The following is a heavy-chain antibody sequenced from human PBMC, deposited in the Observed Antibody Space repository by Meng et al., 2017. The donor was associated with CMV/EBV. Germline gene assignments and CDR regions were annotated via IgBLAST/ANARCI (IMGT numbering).Heavy chain of an antibody. CDR1: GYTFTGYY. D-gene: IGHD6-13*01. J-gene: IGHJ5*02. CDR3: ARDTQRGIAAAGPFDP. CDR2: INTNSGGT. V-gene: IGHV1-2*02. Sequence: ASVKVSCQASGYTFTGYYMHWVRQAPGQGLEWMGWINTNSGGTNYAQKFQGRVTMTRDTSISTAYMELSRLRSDDTAVYYCARDTQRGIAAAGPFDPWGQGTLVTVSS.